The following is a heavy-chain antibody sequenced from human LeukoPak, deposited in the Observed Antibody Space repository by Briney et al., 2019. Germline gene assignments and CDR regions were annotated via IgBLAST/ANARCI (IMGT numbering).Heavy chain of an antibody. CDR2: INHSGTT. D-gene: IGHD3-22*01. CDR1: GASFRDYQ. V-gene: IGHV4-34*01. J-gene: IGHJ5*02. Sequence: PSETLSLTCAVYGASFRDYQWSWLRQPPGKGLEWIGEINHSGTTNYNPSLMSRVTLSVDTSKNQFSLKLSSVTAADTAVYYCARDYYYDGRGGFDPWSQGTLGTVSS. CDR3: ARDYYYDGRGGFDP.